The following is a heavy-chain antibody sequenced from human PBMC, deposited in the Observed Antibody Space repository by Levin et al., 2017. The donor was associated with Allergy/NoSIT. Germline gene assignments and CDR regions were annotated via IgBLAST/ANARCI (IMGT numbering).Heavy chain of an antibody. J-gene: IGHJ3*02. CDR2: VSNSET. Sequence: SETLSITCTVSGDSVNNAIYYWRWIRQPAGKGLEWIGHVSNSETKYNPSLKGRVTISVHTSKNEFSLTLNSVTAADTALYYCASGESYDAFDIWGQGTVVTVSS. D-gene: IGHD3-10*01. CDR1: GDSVNNAIYY. CDR3: ASGESYDAFDI. V-gene: IGHV4-61*09.